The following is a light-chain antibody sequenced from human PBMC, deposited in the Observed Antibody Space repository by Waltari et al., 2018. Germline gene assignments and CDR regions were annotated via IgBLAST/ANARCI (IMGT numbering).Light chain of an antibody. CDR1: SSNIGAGYD. Sequence: QSVLTQPPSVSGAPGQRVTIPCTGSSSNIGAGYDVHWYQQLPGTAPKLLIYGNSNRPSGVPDRFSGSHSGTSASLAITGLQADDEADYYCQSYDISLSGVVFGGGTKLTVL. CDR2: GNS. CDR3: QSYDISLSGVV. J-gene: IGLJ2*01. V-gene: IGLV1-40*01.